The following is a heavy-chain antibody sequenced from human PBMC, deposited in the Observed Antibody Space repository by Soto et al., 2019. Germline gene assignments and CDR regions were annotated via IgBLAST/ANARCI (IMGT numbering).Heavy chain of an antibody. CDR2: IKSKTDGGTT. CDR3: TTDEVFYISCCYDHRVLHCFPTRLFSDL. Sequence: SNALVCCVLQEQGKGLEWVGRIKSKTDGGTTDYAAPVKGRFTISRDDSKNTLYLQMNSLKTEDTAVYYCTTDEVFYISCCYDHRVLHCFPTRLFSDL. J-gene: IGHJ2*01. CDR1: SNAL. D-gene: IGHD2-15*01. V-gene: IGHV3-15*01.